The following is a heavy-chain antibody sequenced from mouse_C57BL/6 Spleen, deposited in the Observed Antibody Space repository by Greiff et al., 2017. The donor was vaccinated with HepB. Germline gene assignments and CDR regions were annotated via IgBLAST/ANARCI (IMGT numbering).Heavy chain of an antibody. CDR1: GYAFSSYW. Sequence: QVQLQQSGAELVKPGASVKISCKASGYAFSSYWMNWVKQRPGKGLEWIGQIYPGDGDTNYNGKFKGKATLTADKSSSTAYMQLSSLTSEDSAVYFCASSIYYYGSGGYFDVWGTGTTVTVSS. J-gene: IGHJ1*03. D-gene: IGHD1-1*01. CDR3: ASSIYYYGSGGYFDV. CDR2: IYPGDGDT. V-gene: IGHV1-80*01.